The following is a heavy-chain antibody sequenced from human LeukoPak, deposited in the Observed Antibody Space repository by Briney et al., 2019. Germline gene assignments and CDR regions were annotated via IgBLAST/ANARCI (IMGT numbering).Heavy chain of an antibody. J-gene: IGHJ5*02. CDR2: IYHSGST. D-gene: IGHD2-2*01. V-gene: IGHV4-38-2*02. CDR3: ARGIFGVVVPAAMISWFDP. Sequence: SETLSLTCTVSGYSISSGYYWGWIRQPPGKGLEWIGSIYHSGSTYYNPSLKSRVTISVDTSKNQFSLKLSSVTAADTAVYYCARGIFGVVVPAAMISWFDPWGQGTLVTVSS. CDR1: GYSISSGYY.